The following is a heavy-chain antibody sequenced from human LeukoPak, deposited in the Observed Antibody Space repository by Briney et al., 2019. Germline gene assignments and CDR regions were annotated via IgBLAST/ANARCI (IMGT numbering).Heavy chain of an antibody. CDR3: AKSRAAARDY. CDR1: GGSFSGYY. V-gene: IGHV4-34*01. D-gene: IGHD6-13*01. CDR2: INHSGST. J-gene: IGHJ4*02. Sequence: PSETLSLTCAVYGGSFSGYYWSWIRQPPGKGLEWIGEINHSGSTNYNPSLKSRVTISVDTSKNQFSLKLSSVTAAGTAVYYCAKSRAAARDYWGQGTLVTVSS.